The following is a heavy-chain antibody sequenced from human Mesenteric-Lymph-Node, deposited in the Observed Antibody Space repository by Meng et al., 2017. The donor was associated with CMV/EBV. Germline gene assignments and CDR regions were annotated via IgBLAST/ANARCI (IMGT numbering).Heavy chain of an antibody. CDR3: ARLRGGGCSSTTCSNAFDI. CDR2: IGTAGDT. J-gene: IGHJ3*02. V-gene: IGHV3-13*01. Sequence: GGSLRLSCAASGFTFSSYDMHWVRQATGKGLEWVSAIGTAGDTYYPGSVKGRFTISRENAKNSLYLQMNSLSAEDTAVYYCARLRGGGCSSTTCSNAFDIWGQGTMVTVSS. CDR1: GFTFSSYD. D-gene: IGHD2-2*01.